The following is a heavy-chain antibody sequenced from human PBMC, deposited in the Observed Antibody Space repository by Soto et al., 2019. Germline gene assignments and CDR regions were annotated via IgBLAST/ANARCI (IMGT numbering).Heavy chain of an antibody. J-gene: IGHJ4*02. Sequence: EEQLVESGGDLVQPGRSLRLSCVASGFRSNDHAMHWIRQAPGKGLEWVAGIFWNGGGQGYADSVKGRFTISRDNAKNSLYLQMDSLRVEDSGFYYCLKDISLGGLDNWGQGTLVTVSS. V-gene: IGHV3-9*02. CDR3: LKDISLGGLDN. CDR2: IFWNGGGQ. D-gene: IGHD3-10*01. CDR1: GFRSNDHA.